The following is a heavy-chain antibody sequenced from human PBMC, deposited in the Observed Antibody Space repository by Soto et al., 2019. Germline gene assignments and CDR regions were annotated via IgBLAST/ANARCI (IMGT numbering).Heavy chain of an antibody. Sequence: AEGSLRLSCAASGCTFNTYGIHWVRKAPGKGLEWVALISYDGSEKYYVDSVKGRFPISKDNSKNTLYLQMNSLRPEDTAVYYCAKSPNFYCSSPNCYKYYFDHWGQGTRVTVSS. V-gene: IGHV3-30*18. CDR1: GCTFNTYG. J-gene: IGHJ4*02. D-gene: IGHD2-2*02. CDR2: ISYDGSEK. CDR3: AKSPNFYCSSPNCYKYYFDH.